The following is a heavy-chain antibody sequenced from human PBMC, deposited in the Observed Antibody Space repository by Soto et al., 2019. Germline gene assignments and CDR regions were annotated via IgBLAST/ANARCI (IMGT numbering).Heavy chain of an antibody. J-gene: IGHJ4*01. CDR2: IVPIYRTA. Sequence: QVQLVQSGAEVKKPGSSVKVSCKASGGTFSSYRINWVRQAPGQGLEWVGGIVPIYRTADYAQKFKGRVTITADESARTSYMELRSLKSQDTAVYYCVRDSGAKLSSSWGHGTLVTVSA. D-gene: IGHD6-13*01. CDR3: VRDSGAKLSSS. CDR1: GGTFSSYR. V-gene: IGHV1-69*01.